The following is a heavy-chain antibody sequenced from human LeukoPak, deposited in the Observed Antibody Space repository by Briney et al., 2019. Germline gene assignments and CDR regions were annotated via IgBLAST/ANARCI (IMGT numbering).Heavy chain of an antibody. CDR2: ISGSGGST. V-gene: IGHV3-23*01. D-gene: IGHD2-21*02. J-gene: IGHJ3*02. CDR1: GFTFSSYA. CDR3: AKGILYCGGDCYPIEAFDI. Sequence: GGSLRLSCAASGFTFSSYAMSWVRQAPGKGREWVSAISGSGGSTYYADSVKGRFTISRDNSKNTLYLQMNSLRAEDTAVYYCAKGILYCGGDCYPIEAFDIWGQGTMVTVSS.